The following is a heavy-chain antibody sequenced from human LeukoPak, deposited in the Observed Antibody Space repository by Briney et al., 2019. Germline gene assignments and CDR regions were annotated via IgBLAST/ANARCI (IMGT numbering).Heavy chain of an antibody. CDR1: GFTFSNYA. CDR3: AAGVGTSDLDC. D-gene: IGHD1-26*01. Sequence: KTGGSLRLSCAASGFTFSNYAMSWVRQAPGKGLEWVGQIKRKVDGETTHYAASVKGRFTISRDDSKNTLYLQMNSLITEDAAVYYCAAGVGTSDLDCWGQGTLVTVSS. J-gene: IGHJ4*02. V-gene: IGHV3-15*01. CDR2: IKRKVDGETT.